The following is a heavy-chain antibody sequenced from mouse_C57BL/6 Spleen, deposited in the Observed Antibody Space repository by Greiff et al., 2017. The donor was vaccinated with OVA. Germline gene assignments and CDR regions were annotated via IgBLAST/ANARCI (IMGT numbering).Heavy chain of an antibody. D-gene: IGHD3-1*01. J-gene: IGHJ2*01. CDR3: ARSGNLYYFDY. CDR1: GYTLTSYW. Sequence: VQLQQPGAELVMPGASVKLSCKASGYTLTSYWMHWVKQRPGQGLEWIGEIDPSDSYTNYNQKFKGKSTLTVDKSSSTAYMQLSSLTSEDSAVYYCARSGNLYYFDYWGQGTTLTVSS. V-gene: IGHV1-69*01. CDR2: IDPSDSYT.